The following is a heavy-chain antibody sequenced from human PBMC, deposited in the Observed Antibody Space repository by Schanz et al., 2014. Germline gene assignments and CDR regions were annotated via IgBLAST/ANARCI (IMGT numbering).Heavy chain of an antibody. Sequence: QVQLVQSGAEVKKPGASVRVSCKASGYSFTTYDVNWVRQATGQGLEWMGWINAHTGNTQYAQKFQGRVNMTRDTVATSVHMELTRLSTDDTAIYYCARVDIATYRYNSPGDFDVWGQGSRVTVS. CDR1: GYSFTTYD. CDR2: INAHTGNT. CDR3: ARVDIATYRYNSPGDFDV. V-gene: IGHV1-8*01. J-gene: IGHJ3*01. D-gene: IGHD3-16*02.